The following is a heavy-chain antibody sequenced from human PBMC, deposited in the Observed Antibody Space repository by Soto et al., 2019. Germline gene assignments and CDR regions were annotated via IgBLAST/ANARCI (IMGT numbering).Heavy chain of an antibody. J-gene: IGHJ4*02. CDR3: ARHAHNYYVGDFDY. CDR1: GGSISSSNYY. CDR2: IYYSGST. V-gene: IGHV4-39*01. Sequence: SETLSLTCTVSGGSISSSNYYWGWIRQPPGKGLEWIGTIYYSGSTYYNPSLKSRVTMSVDTSKNQFSLKLSSVTAADTAVYFCARHAHNYYVGDFDYWGQGTLVTVSS. D-gene: IGHD1-26*01.